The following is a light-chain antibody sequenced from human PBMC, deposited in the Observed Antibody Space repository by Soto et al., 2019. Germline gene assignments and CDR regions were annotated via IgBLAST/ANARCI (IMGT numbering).Light chain of an antibody. V-gene: IGLV2-14*01. CDR2: DVS. CDR3: YSYTSSSTYV. Sequence: QSALTQPASVSGSPGQSITISCTGTSSDVGAYNYVSWYQQHPAKVPKLMIYDVSNRPSGVSDRFSGSKSGNTASLTISGLQAEDEADYYCYSYTSSSTYVFGAGTKVTVL. CDR1: SSDVGAYNY. J-gene: IGLJ1*01.